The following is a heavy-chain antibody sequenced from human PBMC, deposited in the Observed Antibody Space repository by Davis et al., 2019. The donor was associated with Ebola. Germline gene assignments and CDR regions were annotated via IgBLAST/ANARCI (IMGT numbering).Heavy chain of an antibody. J-gene: IGHJ5*02. Sequence: SETLSLTCAVSGGSISSSNWWSWVRQPPGKGLEWIGEIYHSGSTNYNPSLKSRVTISVDKSKNQFSLKLSSVTAADTAVYYCARDQSYDSSGYYSPWGQGTLVTVSS. CDR3: ARDQSYDSSGYYSP. CDR2: IYHSGST. CDR1: GGSISSSNW. D-gene: IGHD3-22*01. V-gene: IGHV4-4*02.